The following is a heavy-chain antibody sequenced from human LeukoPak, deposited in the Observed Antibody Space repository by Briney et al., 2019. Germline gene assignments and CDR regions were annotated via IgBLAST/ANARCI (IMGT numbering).Heavy chain of an antibody. CDR1: GFTFSSYE. D-gene: IGHD3-22*01. V-gene: IGHV3-30*04. CDR2: ISYNGRRK. CDR3: ARQEARNYYYEGLDY. Sequence: PGGSLRLSCAASGFTFSSYEMNWVRQAPGKGLEWVALISYNGRRKEYADSVKGRFTIDRDNSKKTVYLQMNSLRPDDTAIYFCARQEARNYYYEGLDYWGPGNLVTVSS. J-gene: IGHJ4*02.